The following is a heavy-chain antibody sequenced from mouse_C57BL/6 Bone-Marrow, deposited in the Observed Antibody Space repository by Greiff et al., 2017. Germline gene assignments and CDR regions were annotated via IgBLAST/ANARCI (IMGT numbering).Heavy chain of an antibody. Sequence: QVQLQQPGAELVMPGASVKLSCKASGYTFTSYWMHWVKQRPGQGLEWIGEIDPSDSYTNYNQKFKGKSTLTVDKSSSTAYMQLSSLTSEDSAVYYCARRGIYYDYDDAMDYWGQGTSVTASS. CDR3: ARRGIYYDYDDAMDY. CDR2: IDPSDSYT. D-gene: IGHD2-4*01. CDR1: GYTFTSYW. J-gene: IGHJ4*01. V-gene: IGHV1-69*01.